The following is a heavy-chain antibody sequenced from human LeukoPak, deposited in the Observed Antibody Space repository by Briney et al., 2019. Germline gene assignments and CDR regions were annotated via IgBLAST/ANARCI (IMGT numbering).Heavy chain of an antibody. D-gene: IGHD3-16*01. CDR3: AKVEDGDGGNDY. J-gene: IGHJ4*02. CDR1: GFTFSSYE. V-gene: IGHV3-30*02. Sequence: GGSLRLSCAASGFTFSSYELNWVRQAPGKGLEWVAFIRYDGSNKYYADSVKGRFTISRDNSKNTLYLQMNSQRAEDTAVYYCAKVEDGDGGNDYWGQGTLVTVSS. CDR2: IRYDGSNK.